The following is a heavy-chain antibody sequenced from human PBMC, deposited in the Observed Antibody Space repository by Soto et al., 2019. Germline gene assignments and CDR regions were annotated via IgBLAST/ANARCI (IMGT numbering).Heavy chain of an antibody. V-gene: IGHV1-3*01. Sequence: ASLKVSCKASGYIFTSYTLHWVRQAPGQRLEWMGWINPGNVNTKYSQKFQGRVTITRDTSASTAYMELSSLTSEDTAVYYCARHPPLTGDALDYWGQGTLVTVSS. CDR1: GYIFTSYT. CDR3: ARHPPLTGDALDY. D-gene: IGHD7-27*01. CDR2: INPGNVNT. J-gene: IGHJ4*02.